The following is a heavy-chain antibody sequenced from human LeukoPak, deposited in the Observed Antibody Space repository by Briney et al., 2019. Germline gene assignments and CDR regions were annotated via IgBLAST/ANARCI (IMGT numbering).Heavy chain of an antibody. J-gene: IGHJ4*02. CDR3: ARVITTFGVVIGYYFDY. CDR1: GFTFDDYG. Sequence: PGGSLRLSCAASGFTFDDYGISWVRQAPGKGLEWVSGINWNGGSTGYADSVKGRFTISRDNAKNSLYLQMNSLRAEDTALYYCARVITTFGVVIGYYFDYWGQGTLVTVSS. D-gene: IGHD3-3*01. CDR2: INWNGGST. V-gene: IGHV3-20*04.